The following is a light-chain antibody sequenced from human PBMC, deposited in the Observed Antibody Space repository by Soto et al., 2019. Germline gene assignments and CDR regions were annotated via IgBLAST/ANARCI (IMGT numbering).Light chain of an antibody. CDR3: GTWDSSLSAVV. CDR1: TYNIGNNY. J-gene: IGLJ1*01. Sequence: QSVLTQPPSVSAAPGQKGTVSCSGSTYNIGNNYVSWYQQVPGTAPKLLIYENKKRPSGIPDRFSGSKSGTSATLGITGLQSGDEADYYCGTWDSSLSAVVVATGTKRTVL. V-gene: IGLV1-51*02. CDR2: ENK.